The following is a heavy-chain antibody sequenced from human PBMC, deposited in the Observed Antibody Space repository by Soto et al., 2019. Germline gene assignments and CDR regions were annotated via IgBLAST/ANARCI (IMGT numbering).Heavy chain of an antibody. CDR1: GFSFSSYW. CDR2: IKQDGSDM. J-gene: IGHJ4*02. V-gene: IGHV3-7*01. CDR3: ARYLRSGPIDY. Sequence: EVQLVESGGDLVQPGGSLILSCAASGFSFSSYWMSWVRQAPGKGLEWVANIKQDGSDMRYVDSVKGRFTISRDNARNSLYLQMNSLRAEDTAVYYCARYLRSGPIDYWGQGTLLTVSS. D-gene: IGHD3-10*01.